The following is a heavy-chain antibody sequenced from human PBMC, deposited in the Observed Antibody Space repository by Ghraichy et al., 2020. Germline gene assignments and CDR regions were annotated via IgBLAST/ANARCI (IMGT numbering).Heavy chain of an antibody. CDR3: ASSITIFGVVIRNYYYYGMDV. CDR1: GFTFSSYA. V-gene: IGHV3-23*01. CDR2: ISGSGGST. D-gene: IGHD3-3*01. J-gene: IGHJ6*02. Sequence: GGSLRLSCAASGFTFSSYAMSWVRQAPGKGLEWVSAISGSGGSTYYADSVKGRFTISRDNSKNTLYLQMNSLRAEDTAVYYCASSITIFGVVIRNYYYYGMDVWGQGTTVTVSS.